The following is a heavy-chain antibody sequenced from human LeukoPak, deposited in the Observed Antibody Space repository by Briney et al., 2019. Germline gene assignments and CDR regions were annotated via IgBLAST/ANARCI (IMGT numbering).Heavy chain of an antibody. CDR3: ARGPLHVVVPAATWFDP. V-gene: IGHV3-48*03. Sequence: PGGSLRLSCAPSGFTFSTYEMNWVRQAPGKGLEWVSYISSSGSTIYYADSVKGRFTISRDNAKNSLYLQMNSLRAEDTAVYYCARGPLHVVVPAATWFDPWGQGILVTVSS. CDR2: ISSSGSTI. D-gene: IGHD2-2*01. J-gene: IGHJ5*02. CDR1: GFTFSTYE.